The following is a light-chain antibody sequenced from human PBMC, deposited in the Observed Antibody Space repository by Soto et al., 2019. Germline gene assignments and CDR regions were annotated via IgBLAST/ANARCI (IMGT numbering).Light chain of an antibody. Sequence: DVQLTQSPSFLSASVGDRVTITCRASQGISNHFARYQQKPGKAPSLLIYHASTLQSGVPSRFNSSQSGTEFTLTIRSRQPEDFAPYYCQQLYSYPFPCGPGTKVDLK. J-gene: IGKJ3*01. CDR1: QGISNH. CDR3: QQLYSYPFP. V-gene: IGKV1-9*01. CDR2: HAS.